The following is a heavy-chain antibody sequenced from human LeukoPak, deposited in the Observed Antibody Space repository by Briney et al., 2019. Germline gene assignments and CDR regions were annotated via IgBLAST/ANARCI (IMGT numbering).Heavy chain of an antibody. D-gene: IGHD6-13*01. Sequence: SETLSLTCAVSGYSISSGYYWGWIRQPPGKGLEWIGSIYHSGSTYYNPSLKSRVTITVDTSKNQFSLKLSSVTAADTAVYYCARVAAAGILNYYYYMDVWGKGTTVTVS. V-gene: IGHV4-38-2*01. CDR2: IYHSGST. J-gene: IGHJ6*03. CDR3: ARVAAAGILNYYYYMDV. CDR1: GYSISSGYY.